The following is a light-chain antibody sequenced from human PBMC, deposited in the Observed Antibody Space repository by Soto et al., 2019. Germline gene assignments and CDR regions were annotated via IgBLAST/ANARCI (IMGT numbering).Light chain of an antibody. Sequence: DIQMTQSSSSLSASIGDRVTITCRASRGINTYVNWYQQKPGKAPKLLIFSASTLQSGVPSRFSGGGSGTDFTFTISSLLPEDFATYYCQQTYTTPRTFGQGTKVDIK. CDR1: RGINTY. J-gene: IGKJ1*01. CDR3: QQTYTTPRT. V-gene: IGKV1-39*01. CDR2: SAS.